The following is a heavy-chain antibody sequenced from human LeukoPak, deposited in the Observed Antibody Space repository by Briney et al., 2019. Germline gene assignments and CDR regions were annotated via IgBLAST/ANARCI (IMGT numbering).Heavy chain of an antibody. D-gene: IGHD6-19*01. CDR2: IKQDGSET. V-gene: IGHV3-7*02. J-gene: IGHJ4*02. CDR1: GXTFSSNW. CDR3: AKWGYSSGWPYFDY. Sequence: GGSLRLSCAASGXTFSSNWMGWVRQAPGKGLEWVANIKQDGSETYYVDSVKGRFTISRDNAKNSLYLQMSSLRAEDTAVYYCAKWGYSSGWPYFDYWGQGTLVTVSS.